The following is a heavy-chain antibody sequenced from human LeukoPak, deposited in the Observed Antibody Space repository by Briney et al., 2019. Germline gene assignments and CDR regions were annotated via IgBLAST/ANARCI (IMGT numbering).Heavy chain of an antibody. V-gene: IGHV4-38-2*01. D-gene: IGHD1-26*01. CDR2: IYHSGST. Sequence: SETLSLTCAVSGYSLSSGYFWGWIRQPPGKGLEWIGSIYHSGSTYYNPSLKSRLTISVDTSKNQFSLKLSSVTAADTAVYYCARIWGASTLDYWGQGTLVTVSS. CDR1: GYSLSSGYF. J-gene: IGHJ4*02. CDR3: ARIWGASTLDY.